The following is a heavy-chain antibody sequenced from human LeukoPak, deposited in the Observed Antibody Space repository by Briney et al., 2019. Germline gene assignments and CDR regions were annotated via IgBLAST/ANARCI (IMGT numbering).Heavy chain of an antibody. V-gene: IGHV3-53*01. D-gene: IGHD6-19*01. CDR3: ATRSV. CDR1: GFSVTTDY. CDR2: IFNDGRT. J-gene: IGHJ4*02. Sequence: GGSLRLSCTASGFSVTTDYMTWVRQAPGKGLDWVSIIFNDGRTFYTDSVKGRFTISRDTSKNTLYLQMNSLRAEDTAIYYCATRSVWGQGTLVTVSS.